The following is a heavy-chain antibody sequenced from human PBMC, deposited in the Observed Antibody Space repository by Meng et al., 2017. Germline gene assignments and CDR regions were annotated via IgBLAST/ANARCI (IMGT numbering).Heavy chain of an antibody. CDR2: IYTSGST. D-gene: IGHD1-26*01. J-gene: IGHJ4*02. CDR1: GGSISSGSYY. V-gene: IGHV4-61*02. CDR3: ARDRSYTVFDY. Sequence: SCTVSGGSISSGSYYWSWIRQPAGKGLEWIGRIYTSGSTNYNPSLKSRVTISVDTSKNQFSLKLSSVTAADTAVYYCARDRSYTVFDYWGQGTLVTVSS.